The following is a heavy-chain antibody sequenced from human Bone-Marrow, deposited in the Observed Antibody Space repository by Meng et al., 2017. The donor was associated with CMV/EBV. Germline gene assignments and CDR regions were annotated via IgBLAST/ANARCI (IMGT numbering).Heavy chain of an antibody. CDR3: ARGDLTLDY. D-gene: IGHD2-21*02. CDR1: GFTFSSYW. CDR2: IKQDGSEK. J-gene: IGHJ4*02. Sequence: GESLKISCAASGFTFSSYWMSWVRQAPGKGLEWVANIKQDGSEKYYVDSVKGRFTISRDNAKNSLYLQMNSLRAEDMAVYYCARGDLTLDYWGQGTLVTVSS. V-gene: IGHV3-7*01.